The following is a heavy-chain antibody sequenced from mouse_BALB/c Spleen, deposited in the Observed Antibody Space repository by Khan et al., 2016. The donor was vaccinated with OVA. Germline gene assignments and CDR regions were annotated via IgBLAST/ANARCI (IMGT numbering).Heavy chain of an antibody. D-gene: IGHD1-2*01. V-gene: IGHV3-1*02. CDR2: LTYSGST. Sequence: EVQLQESGPGLVKPSQSLSLTCTATGYSITSGFGWNWIRQFPGNKLEWMAYLTYSGSTNYNQSLKSRFSITRDTSKNQFFLQLNYVNTGNTATYYCARTARIKYWGQGTTLTVSS. J-gene: IGHJ2*01. CDR3: ARTARIKY. CDR1: GYSITSGFG.